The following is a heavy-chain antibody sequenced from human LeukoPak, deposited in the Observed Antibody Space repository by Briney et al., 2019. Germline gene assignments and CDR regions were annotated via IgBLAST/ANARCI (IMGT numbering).Heavy chain of an antibody. V-gene: IGHV3-7*01. CDR2: IKQDGSET. CDR1: GFTFNRYW. CDR3: ATDISLWFGESNFNY. J-gene: IGHJ4*02. D-gene: IGHD3-10*01. Sequence: SGGSLRLSCAASGFTFNRYWMSWVRQAPGKGLEWVANIKQDGSETYYVDSVKGRFTIFRDNAKNSLYLQLNSLRVEDTAVYYCATDISLWFGESNFNYWGQGTLVTVSS.